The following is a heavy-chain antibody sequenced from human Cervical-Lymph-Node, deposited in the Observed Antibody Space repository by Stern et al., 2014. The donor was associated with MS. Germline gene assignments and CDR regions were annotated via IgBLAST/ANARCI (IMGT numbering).Heavy chain of an antibody. CDR1: GFTFSDYY. Sequence: VQLVESGGGSVKPGGSLRLSCTTSGFTFSDYYMTWIRQTPGKGLECISYISSTSRPTYYADSVKGRFTISRDSANNSLYLQMNSLRVDDTAVYYCARVLPRSPKSHNWLDSWGQGTLVTVSS. CDR2: ISSTSRPT. J-gene: IGHJ5*01. CDR3: ARVLPRSPKSHNWLDS. V-gene: IGHV3-11*01.